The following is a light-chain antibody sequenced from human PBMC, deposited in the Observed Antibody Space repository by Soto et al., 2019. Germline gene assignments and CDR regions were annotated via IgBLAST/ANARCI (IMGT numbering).Light chain of an antibody. J-gene: IGLJ2*01. CDR1: SSNFGGREY. CDR2: DNN. V-gene: IGLV1-51*01. CDR3: GTWDNSLSGVI. Sequence: QSVLTQPPSVSAAPGQKVTISCSGRSSNFGGREYVSWYQQLPGTAPKLLIYDNNKRPSGIPDRFSGSKSGTSATLGITGLQTGDEADYYCGTWDNSLSGVIFGGGTKLTVL.